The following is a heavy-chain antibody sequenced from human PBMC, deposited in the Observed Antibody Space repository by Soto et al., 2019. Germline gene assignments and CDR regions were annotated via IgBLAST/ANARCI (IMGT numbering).Heavy chain of an antibody. V-gene: IGHV5-51*01. Sequence: GGSLKVSCKGSGYSFTSYWIGWVRQMPGKGLEWMGIIYPGDSDTRYSPSFQGQVTISADKSISTAYLQWSSLKASDTAMYYCARLRASSRHDVFAIRGQRTIVTVSS. CDR3: ARLRASSRHDVFAI. J-gene: IGHJ3*02. CDR2: IYPGDSDT. D-gene: IGHD2-8*01. CDR1: GYSFTSYW.